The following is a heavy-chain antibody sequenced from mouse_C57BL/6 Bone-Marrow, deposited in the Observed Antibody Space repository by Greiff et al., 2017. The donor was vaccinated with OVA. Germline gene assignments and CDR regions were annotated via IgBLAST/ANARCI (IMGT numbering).Heavy chain of an antibody. D-gene: IGHD1-1*01. V-gene: IGHV1-42*01. CDR2: INPSTGGT. CDR1: GYSFTGYY. CDR3: ARGPYYYGSSYVFDY. J-gene: IGHJ2*01. Sequence: EVQLQQSGPELVKPGASVKISCKASGYSFTGYYMNWVKQSPEKSLEWIGEINPSTGGTTYNQKFKAKATLTVDKSSSTAYMQLKSLTSEDSAVYYCARGPYYYGSSYVFDYWGQGTTLTVSS.